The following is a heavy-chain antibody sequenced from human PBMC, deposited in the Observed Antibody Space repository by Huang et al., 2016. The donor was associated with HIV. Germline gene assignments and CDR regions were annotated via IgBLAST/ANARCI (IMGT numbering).Heavy chain of an antibody. J-gene: IGHJ4*02. CDR2: FLYDGNT. CDR3: AAMVRGVISYFDY. Sequence: QLQLQESGPGLVKPSETLSLTCTVSVGSISSSSYYWGWLRQPPGKGLEWIAPFLYDGNTYYNPSLKSRVTISVDTSKNQFSLNLSSVTAADTAVYYCAAMVRGVISYFDYWGQGTLVTVSS. CDR1: VGSISSSSYY. V-gene: IGHV4-39*01. D-gene: IGHD3-10*01.